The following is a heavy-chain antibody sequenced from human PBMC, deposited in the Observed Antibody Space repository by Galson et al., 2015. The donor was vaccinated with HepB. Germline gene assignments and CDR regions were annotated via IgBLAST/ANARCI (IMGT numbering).Heavy chain of an antibody. J-gene: IGHJ4*02. V-gene: IGHV3-30-3*01. D-gene: IGHD1-26*01. CDR1: GFTFSSYA. CDR2: ISYDGSNK. CDR3: ARDLFSKWEPEDY. Sequence: SLRLSCAASGFTFSSYAMHWVRQAPGKGLEWVAVISYDGSNKYYADSVKGRFTISRDNSKNTLYLQMNSLRAEDTAVYYCARDLFSKWEPEDYWGQGTLVTVSS.